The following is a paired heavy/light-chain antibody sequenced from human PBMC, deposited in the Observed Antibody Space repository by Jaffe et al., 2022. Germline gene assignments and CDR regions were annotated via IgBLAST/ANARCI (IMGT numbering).Light chain of an antibody. CDR1: QSVSSY. CDR2: DAS. CDR3: QQRSNWPSST. J-gene: IGKJ4*01. Sequence: EIVLTQSPATLSLSPGERATLSCRASQSVSSYLAWYQQKPGQAPRLLIYDASNRATGIPARFSGSGSGTDFTLTISSLEPEDFAVYYCQQRSNWPSSTFGGGTKVEIK. V-gene: IGKV3-11*01.
Heavy chain of an antibody. Sequence: EVQLVESGGGLVQPGGSLRLSCAASGFTFSSYEMNWVRQAPGKGLEWVSYISSSGSTIYYADSVKGRFTISRDNAKNSLYLQMNSLRAEDTAVYYCARDAVVVPAATPSPADYYYYYMDVWGKGTTVTVSS. D-gene: IGHD2-2*01. CDR1: GFTFSSYE. J-gene: IGHJ6*03. V-gene: IGHV3-48*03. CDR2: ISSSGSTI. CDR3: ARDAVVVPAATPSPADYYYYYMDV.